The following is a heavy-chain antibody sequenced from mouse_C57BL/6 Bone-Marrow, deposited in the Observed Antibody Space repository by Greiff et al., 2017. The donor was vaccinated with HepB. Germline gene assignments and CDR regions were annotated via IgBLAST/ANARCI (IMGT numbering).Heavy chain of an antibody. CDR3: ARHGGDYYAMDY. CDR1: GFTFSSYT. J-gene: IGHJ4*01. CDR2: ISGGGGNT. Sequence: EVKLQESGGGLVKPGGSLKLSCAASGFTFSSYTMSWVRQTPEKRLEWVATISGGGGNTYYPDSVKGRFTISRDNAKNTLYLQMSSLRSEDTALYYCARHGGDYYAMDYWGQGTSVTVSS. V-gene: IGHV5-9*01.